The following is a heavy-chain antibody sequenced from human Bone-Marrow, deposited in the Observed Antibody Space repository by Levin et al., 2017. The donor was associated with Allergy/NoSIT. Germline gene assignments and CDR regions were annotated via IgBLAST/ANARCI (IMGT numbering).Heavy chain of an antibody. CDR3: TGLYDFWSGYYIHYYGMDG. J-gene: IGHJ6*02. CDR1: GFTFSGSA. Sequence: GGSLRLSCAASGFTFSGSAMHWVRQASGKGLEWVGRIRSKANSYATAYAASVKGRFTISRDDSKNTAYLQMNSLKTEDTAVYYCTGLYDFWSGYYIHYYGMDGWGQGTTVTVSS. D-gene: IGHD3-3*01. CDR2: IRSKANSYAT. V-gene: IGHV3-73*01.